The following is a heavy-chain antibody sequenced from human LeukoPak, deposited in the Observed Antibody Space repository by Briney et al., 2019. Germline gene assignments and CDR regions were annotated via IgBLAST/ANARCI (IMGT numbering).Heavy chain of an antibody. J-gene: IGHJ4*02. CDR2: IIPIFGTA. Sequence: SVKLSCKASGGTFSSYAISWVRQPPGPGLEWMGGIIPIFGTANYAQKFQGRVTITADKSTSTAYLELSSLRSEDTAVYYCARERAYFYDSSGYYPFDYWGQGTLVTVSS. CDR1: GGTFSSYA. CDR3: ARERAYFYDSSGYYPFDY. D-gene: IGHD3-22*01. V-gene: IGHV1-69*06.